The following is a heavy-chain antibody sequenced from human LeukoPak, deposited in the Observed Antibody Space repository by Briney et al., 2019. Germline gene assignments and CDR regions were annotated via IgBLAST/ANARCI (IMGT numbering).Heavy chain of an antibody. J-gene: IGHJ4*02. Sequence: GGTLRLSCAASGFTFSSYGMSWVRQAPGKGVEWVSAISGSGGSTYYADSVKGRFTISRDNSKNTLYLQMNSLRAEDTAVYYCAKALTRIIVATPGVDYWGQGTLVTVSS. CDR3: AKALTRIIVATPGVDY. CDR1: GFTFSSYG. D-gene: IGHD5-12*01. CDR2: ISGSGGST. V-gene: IGHV3-23*01.